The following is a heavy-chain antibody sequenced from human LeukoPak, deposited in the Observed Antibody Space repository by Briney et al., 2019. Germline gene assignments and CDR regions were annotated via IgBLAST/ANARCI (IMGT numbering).Heavy chain of an antibody. CDR3: ARHYSGDLYYFDY. D-gene: IGHD4-17*01. V-gene: IGHV4-39*01. Sequence: SETLSLTCTVSGGSIRSSYYYWGWIRQPPGKGLEWIGSIYDSGSTYYNPSLRSRVTVSVDTSNNQLSLRLSSVTAADTAVYYCARHYSGDLYYFDYWGQGTLVTVSS. CDR1: GGSIRSSYYY. CDR2: IYDSGST. J-gene: IGHJ4*02.